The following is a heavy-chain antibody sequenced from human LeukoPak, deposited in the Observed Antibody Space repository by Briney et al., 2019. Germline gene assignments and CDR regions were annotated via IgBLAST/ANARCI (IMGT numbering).Heavy chain of an antibody. CDR1: GGSISSINYY. V-gene: IGHV4-39*01. J-gene: IGHJ4*02. Sequence: PSETLSLTCTVSGGSISSINYYWGWIRQPPGQGLEWIGCVYYTGSTYYNSSLNSRVTISIDTSKNQFSLKLSSVTAADTAVYYCARTSGWYKNFDYWGQGTLVTVSS. D-gene: IGHD6-19*01. CDR2: VYYTGST. CDR3: ARTSGWYKNFDY.